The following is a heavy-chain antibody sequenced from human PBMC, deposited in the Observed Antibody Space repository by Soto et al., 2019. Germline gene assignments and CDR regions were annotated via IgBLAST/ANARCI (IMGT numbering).Heavy chain of an antibody. J-gene: IGHJ2*01. CDR1: GGSISSYY. Sequence: QVQLQESGPGLVKPSETLSLTCTVSGGSISSYYWSWIRQPPGKGLEWIGYIYYSGSTNYNPSLKCRCTXXVDTSKNQFSLKLSSVTAADTAVYYCARFNWYFDLWGRGTLVTVSS. CDR3: ARFNWYFDL. CDR2: IYYSGST. V-gene: IGHV4-59*08.